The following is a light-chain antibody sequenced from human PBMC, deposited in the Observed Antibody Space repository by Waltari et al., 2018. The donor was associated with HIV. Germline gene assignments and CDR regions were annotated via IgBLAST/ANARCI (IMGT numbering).Light chain of an antibody. CDR2: NVN. J-gene: IGLJ2*01. V-gene: IGLV2-14*03. CDR1: RGDVGGYNF. Sequence: QSALTQPASVSGSPGQSITISCTGTRGDVGGYNFVSWYQKHPGKAPKLIIYNVNSRPSGVSIRFSGSRSANTASLTISGLQAEDEADYFCSSYTSSGPRYVLFGGGTRLTVL. CDR3: SSYTSSGPRYVL.